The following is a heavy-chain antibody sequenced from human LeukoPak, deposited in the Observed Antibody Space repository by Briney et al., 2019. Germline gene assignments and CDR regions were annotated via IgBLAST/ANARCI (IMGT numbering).Heavy chain of an antibody. Sequence: GRSLRLSCAASGFTFSDYYMSWIRLAPGKGLEWVSYISSSSSYTNYADSVKGRFTISRDNAKNSLYLQMNSLRAEDTAVYYCASQAYSGYDYTLFYFDYWGQGTLVTVSS. D-gene: IGHD5-12*01. CDR1: GFTFSDYY. CDR3: ASQAYSGYDYTLFYFDY. J-gene: IGHJ4*02. V-gene: IGHV3-11*06. CDR2: ISSSSSYT.